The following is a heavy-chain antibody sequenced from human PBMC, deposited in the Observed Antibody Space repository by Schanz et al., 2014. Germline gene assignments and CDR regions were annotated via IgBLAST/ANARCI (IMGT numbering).Heavy chain of an antibody. J-gene: IGHJ4*02. D-gene: IGHD2-15*01. CDR3: AREIPAGGHFDS. CDR2: ISANDYDT. V-gene: IGHV3-23*04. CDR1: GFAFSSFA. Sequence: EVFLVESGGGLVQPGGSLRLSCAASGFAFSSFALSWVRQSPGKGLEWVSAISANDYDTYYAPSVKGRFTVSRDNSKNTVYLQMNSLRDEDTALYYCAREIPAGGHFDSWGPGTLVTVSS.